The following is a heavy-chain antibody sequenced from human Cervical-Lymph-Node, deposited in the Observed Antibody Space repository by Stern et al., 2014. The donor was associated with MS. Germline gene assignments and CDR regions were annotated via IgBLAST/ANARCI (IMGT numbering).Heavy chain of an antibody. V-gene: IGHV3-74*02. D-gene: IGHD6-19*01. J-gene: IGHJ5*02. CDR2: INGDGSTI. CDR3: ARRVSSVNWFDP. Sequence: EVQLVESGGGFVQPGGSLRLSCAASEFTFSNYWMQWVRQVPGKGLEWLSRINGDGSTIIYADSVKGRFTISRDNAKNTLYLQMNSLRPEDTAIYFCARRVSSVNWFDPWGQGTLVTVSS. CDR1: EFTFSNYW.